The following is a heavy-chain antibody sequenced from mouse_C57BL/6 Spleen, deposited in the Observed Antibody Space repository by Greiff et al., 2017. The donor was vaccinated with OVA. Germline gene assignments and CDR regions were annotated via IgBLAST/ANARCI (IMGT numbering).Heavy chain of an antibody. CDR3: ARQGSSYGRAMDD. CDR1: GFTFSSYG. J-gene: IGHJ4*01. Sequence: VQLKESGGDLVKPGGSLKLSCAASGFTFSSYGMYWVRQTPDKGLEWVATISSGGSYTYYPDSVKGRLTISRDNAKNTLYMHMSSLKSEDTAMYYCARQGSSYGRAMDDWGKGTSVTVSS. D-gene: IGHD1-1*01. V-gene: IGHV5-6*01. CDR2: ISSGGSYT.